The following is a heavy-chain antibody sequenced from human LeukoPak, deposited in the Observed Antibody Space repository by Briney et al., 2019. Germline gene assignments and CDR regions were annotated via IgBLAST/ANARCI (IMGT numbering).Heavy chain of an antibody. J-gene: IGHJ6*03. CDR2: IFRIGST. V-gene: IGHV4-38-2*02. D-gene: IGHD2-2*01. CDR1: GFSITTGYY. CDR3: ARAPYQLLYYYYMDV. Sequence: SETLSLTCTVSGFSITTGYYWAWIRQPPGKGLEWIGTIFRIGSTYYNPSLKSRVTISVDTSKNQFSLKLSSVTAADTAVYYCARAPYQLLYYYYMDVWGKGTTVTVSS.